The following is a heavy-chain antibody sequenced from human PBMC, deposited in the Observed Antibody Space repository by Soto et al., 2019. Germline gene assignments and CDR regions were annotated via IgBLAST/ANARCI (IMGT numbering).Heavy chain of an antibody. CDR1: GGSISSSSYY. V-gene: IGHV4-39*01. D-gene: IGHD3-10*01. CDR2: IYYSGST. Sequence: SETLSLTCTVSGGSISSSSYYWGWIRQPPGKGLEWIGSIYYSGSTYYNPSLKSRVTISVDTSKNRFSLKLSSVTAADTAVYYCARHESSPDGSYYYGSGSYYNRAFDIWGQGTMVTVSS. J-gene: IGHJ3*02. CDR3: ARHESSPDGSYYYGSGSYYNRAFDI.